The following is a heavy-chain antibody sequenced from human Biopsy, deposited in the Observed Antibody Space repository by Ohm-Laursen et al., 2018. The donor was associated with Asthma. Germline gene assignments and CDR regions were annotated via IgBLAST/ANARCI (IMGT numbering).Heavy chain of an antibody. D-gene: IGHD6-13*01. Sequence: GTLSLTCSLSSGSGGYMRSGNYYWGWIRQPPGKGLEWIGSIYYSGTTYYNPSLESRVTVSADTSKNQFSLKLTSVTAADTAVYYCVRGSSSWHHGPFHYYYGLDVWGPGTTVSV. J-gene: IGHJ6*02. CDR2: IYYSGTT. CDR1: SGSGGYMRSGNYY. CDR3: VRGSSSWHHGPFHYYYGLDV. V-gene: IGHV4-39*01.